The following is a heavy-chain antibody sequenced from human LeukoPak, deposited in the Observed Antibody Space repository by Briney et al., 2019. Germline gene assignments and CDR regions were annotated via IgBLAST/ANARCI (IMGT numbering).Heavy chain of an antibody. V-gene: IGHV3-23*01. Sequence: GGSLRLSCAASGFTFSSYAMSWVRQTPGKGLEWVSAISGSGGSTYYADSVKGRFTISRNNSKNTLYLQMNSLRAEDTAVYYCATSLGAVTGAFDIWGQGTMVTVSS. D-gene: IGHD4-11*01. J-gene: IGHJ3*02. CDR3: ATSLGAVTGAFDI. CDR1: GFTFSSYA. CDR2: ISGSGGST.